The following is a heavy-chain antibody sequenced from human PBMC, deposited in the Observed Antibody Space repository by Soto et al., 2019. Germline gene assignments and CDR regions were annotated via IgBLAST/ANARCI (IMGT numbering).Heavy chain of an antibody. CDR3: ARGDPTYFDY. CDR1: GFTFSTYW. Sequence: GGSLRLSCAASGFTFSTYWMHWVRQAPGEGLVWLSRITAAGTSTSSADSVKGRFTISRDNAKNTLYLQMNSLRVEDTAMYYCARGDPTYFDYWGQGILVTVSS. J-gene: IGHJ4*02. CDR2: ITAAGTST. V-gene: IGHV3-74*01. D-gene: IGHD1-26*01.